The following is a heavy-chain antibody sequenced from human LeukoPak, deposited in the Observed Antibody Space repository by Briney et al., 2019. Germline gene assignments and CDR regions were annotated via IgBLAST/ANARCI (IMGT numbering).Heavy chain of an antibody. D-gene: IGHD2-2*01. CDR2: ISGSGGST. CDR3: AKDDIVVVPAAMNYYYYMDV. V-gene: IGHV3-23*01. CDR1: GFSFSSYT. J-gene: IGHJ6*03. Sequence: GGSLRLSCAASGFSFSSYTMNWVRQAPGKGLEWVSAISGSGGSTYYADSVKGRFTISRDNSKNTLYLQMNSLRAEDTAVYYCAKDDIVVVPAAMNYYYYMDVWGKGTTVTVSS.